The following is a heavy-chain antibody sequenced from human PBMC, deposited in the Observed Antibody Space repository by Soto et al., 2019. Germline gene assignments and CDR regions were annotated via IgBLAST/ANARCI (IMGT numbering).Heavy chain of an antibody. CDR3: ARHGTMWFGELLSNWFDP. Sequence: QLQLQESGPGLVKPSETLSLTCTVSGGSISSSSYYWGWIRQPPGKGLEWIGSIYYSGSTYYNPSLKSRVTISVDTSKNQFSLKLSSVTAADTAVYYCARHGTMWFGELLSNWFDPWGQGTLVTVSS. CDR2: IYYSGST. V-gene: IGHV4-39*01. CDR1: GGSISSSSYY. D-gene: IGHD3-10*01. J-gene: IGHJ5*02.